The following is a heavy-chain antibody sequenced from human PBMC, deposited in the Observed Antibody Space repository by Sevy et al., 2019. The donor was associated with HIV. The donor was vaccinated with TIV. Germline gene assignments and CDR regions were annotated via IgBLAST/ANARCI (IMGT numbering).Heavy chain of an antibody. CDR1: GFTFHDYA. J-gene: IGHJ6*02. D-gene: IGHD6-6*01. CDR3: AKDLGSSSWNYNGMDV. V-gene: IGHV3-43D*03. CDR2: ISWSGGST. Sequence: GGSLRLSCAASGFTFHDYAMHWVRQPPGKGLEWVSLISWSGGSTYYADSVKGRFTISRDNSKNSLHLQMNSLITEDTALYYCAKDLGSSSWNYNGMDVWGQGTTVTVSS.